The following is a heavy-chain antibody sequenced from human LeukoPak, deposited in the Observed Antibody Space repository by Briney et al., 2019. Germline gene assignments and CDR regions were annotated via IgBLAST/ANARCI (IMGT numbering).Heavy chain of an antibody. CDR2: IYSGGST. D-gene: IGHD3-10*01. CDR1: GFPVSGNY. J-gene: IGHJ4*02. V-gene: IGHV3-53*01. CDR3: AITSYSSGSYQDS. Sequence: GGSLRLSCAASGFPVSGNYMTWVRQAPGKGLEWVSVIYSGGSTYYADSVKGRFTISRDNSKNTLYLQMNSLRAEDTAVYYCAITSYSSGSYQDSWGQGTLVTVSS.